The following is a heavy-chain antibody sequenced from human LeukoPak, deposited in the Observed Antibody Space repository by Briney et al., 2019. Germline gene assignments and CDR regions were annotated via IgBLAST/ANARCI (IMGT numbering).Heavy chain of an antibody. Sequence: GGSLRLSCAASGFTLSNAWMSWVRQAPGKGREGFGRIKSKTDGGTTDYAAPVKGRFTISRDDSTNTLYLQMNSLKTEDTAVYYCTTEGDTAVSDFDYWGQGTLVTVSS. CDR3: TTEGDTAVSDFDY. CDR1: GFTLSNAW. J-gene: IGHJ4*02. D-gene: IGHD5-18*01. CDR2: IKSKTDGGTT. V-gene: IGHV3-15*01.